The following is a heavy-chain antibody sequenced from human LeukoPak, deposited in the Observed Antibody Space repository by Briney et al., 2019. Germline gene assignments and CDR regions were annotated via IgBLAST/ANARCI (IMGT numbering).Heavy chain of an antibody. CDR3: TTVPGDASLPYGMDV. J-gene: IGHJ6*02. CDR2: IESKTDGGTT. D-gene: IGHD2-21*01. V-gene: IGHV3-15*04. Sequence: GGSLRLSCAASGFTFSSNVMSWVRQAPGKGLEWVGRIESKTDGGTTDYAAPVKGRFTISRDDSKNTLYLQMNSLKTEDTAVYYCTTVPGDASLPYGMDVWGQGTTVTVSS. CDR1: GFTFSSNV.